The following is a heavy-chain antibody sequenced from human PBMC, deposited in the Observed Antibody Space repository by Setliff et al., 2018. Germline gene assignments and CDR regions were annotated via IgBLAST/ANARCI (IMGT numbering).Heavy chain of an antibody. CDR2: INPGGGSA. D-gene: IGHD6-13*01. Sequence: VKVSCKATGYTLSRHYMHWVRQAPGQGLEWMGIINPGGGSASIVQKFQGRVTMTSDTSTSTVYLDLSGLTSEDTAVYYCARAGVAATARKGLLEYWGQGTLVTVSS. V-gene: IGHV1-46*01. J-gene: IGHJ1*01. CDR1: GYTLSRHY. CDR3: ARAGVAATARKGLLEY.